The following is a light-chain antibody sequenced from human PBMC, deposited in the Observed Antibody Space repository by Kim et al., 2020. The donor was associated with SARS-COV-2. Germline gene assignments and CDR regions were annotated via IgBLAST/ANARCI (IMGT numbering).Light chain of an antibody. V-gene: IGKV3-11*01. CDR2: DAF. Sequence: EIVFKQSPVTLSLSLGERATLSCRASQSVSNFLAWYQHKPGQSPRLLMYDAFNRATGIPARFSGSVSGTDFTLTISSLEPEDFAVYYCQQRHNWPLTFGGGTKVDIK. CDR1: QSVSNF. CDR3: QQRHNWPLT. J-gene: IGKJ4*01.